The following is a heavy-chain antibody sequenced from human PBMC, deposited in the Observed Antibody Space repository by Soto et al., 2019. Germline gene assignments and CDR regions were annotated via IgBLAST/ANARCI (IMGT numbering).Heavy chain of an antibody. D-gene: IGHD6-6*01. V-gene: IGHV3-21*06. CDR2: MTTTGNYI. CDR1: GFTLSSYS. J-gene: IGHJ6*02. CDR3: ARDEEARPYFYGMDV. Sequence: PGGFLRLSCAASGFTLSSYSMNWVRQAPGKGLEWVSAMTTTGNYIYYADSVKGRFTISRDNAKNSLYLQMNSLRAEDTAVYYCARDEEARPYFYGMDVWGQGTTVTVSS.